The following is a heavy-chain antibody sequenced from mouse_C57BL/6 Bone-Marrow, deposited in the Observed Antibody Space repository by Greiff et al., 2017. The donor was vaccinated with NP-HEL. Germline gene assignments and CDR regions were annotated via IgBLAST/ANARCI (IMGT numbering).Heavy chain of an antibody. Sequence: QVQLKESGPGLVQPSQSLSITCTVSGFSLTSYGVHWVRQSPGKGLEWLGVIWSGGSTDYNAAFISRLSISKDNSKSQVFFKMNSLQADDTAIYYCARSSLSNSYYFDYWGQGTTLTVSS. CDR3: ARSSLSNSYYFDY. CDR2: IWSGGST. V-gene: IGHV2-2*01. J-gene: IGHJ2*01. CDR1: GFSLTSYG. D-gene: IGHD4-1*01.